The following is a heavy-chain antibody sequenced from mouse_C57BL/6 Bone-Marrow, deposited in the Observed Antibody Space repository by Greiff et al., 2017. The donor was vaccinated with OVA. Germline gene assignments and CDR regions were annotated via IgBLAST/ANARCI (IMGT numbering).Heavy chain of an antibody. CDR3: AREGHWYFDY. Sequence: EVKLQESGPELVKPGASVKMSCKASGYTFTDYNMHWVKQSHGKSLEWIGYINPNNGGTSYNQKFKGKATLTVNKSSSTAYMELRSLTSEDSAVYYCAREGHWYFDYWGQGTTLTVSS. J-gene: IGHJ2*01. D-gene: IGHD3-1*01. CDR1: GYTFTDYN. CDR2: INPNNGGT. V-gene: IGHV1-22*01.